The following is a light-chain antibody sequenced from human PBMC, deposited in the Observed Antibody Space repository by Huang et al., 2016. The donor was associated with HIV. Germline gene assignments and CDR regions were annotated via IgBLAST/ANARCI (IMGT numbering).Light chain of an antibody. J-gene: IGKJ4*01. CDR3: QQSYSDPLT. CDR1: QSISTY. V-gene: IGKV1-39*01. CDR2: GAS. Sequence: DIQLTQSPSSLSASVGDRVTIPCRASQSISTYLNWYQQKPGEAPKVLIYGASNLLSGVPSRFSGTGSGTHFTLTISALHPEDFASYHCQQSYSDPLTFGGGTKVEIK.